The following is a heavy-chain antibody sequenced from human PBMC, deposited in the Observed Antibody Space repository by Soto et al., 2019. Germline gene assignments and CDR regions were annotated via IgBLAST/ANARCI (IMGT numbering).Heavy chain of an antibody. V-gene: IGHV4-34*01. CDR3: ARGGTIFGVVIIYRDQPKNWFDP. Sequence: QVQLQQWGAGLLKPSETLSLTCAVYGGSFSGYYWSWIRQPPGKGLEWIGEINHSGSTNYNPSLKSRVTISVDTSKNQFSLKLSSVTAADTAVYYCARGGTIFGVVIIYRDQPKNWFDPWGQGTLVTVSS. D-gene: IGHD3-3*01. CDR2: INHSGST. CDR1: GGSFSGYY. J-gene: IGHJ5*02.